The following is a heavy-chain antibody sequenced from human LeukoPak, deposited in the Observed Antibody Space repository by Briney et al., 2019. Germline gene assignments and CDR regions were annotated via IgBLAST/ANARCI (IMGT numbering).Heavy chain of an antibody. V-gene: IGHV3-21*01. CDR1: GFTFSSYS. Sequence: AGGSLRLSCAASGFTFSSYSMNWVRQAPGKGLEWVSSSSSSSSYIYYADSVKGRFTISRDNAKNSLYLQMNSLRAEDTAVYYRARDGNIAAAGTADYWGQGTLVTVSS. D-gene: IGHD6-13*01. J-gene: IGHJ4*02. CDR2: SSSSSSYI. CDR3: ARDGNIAAAGTADY.